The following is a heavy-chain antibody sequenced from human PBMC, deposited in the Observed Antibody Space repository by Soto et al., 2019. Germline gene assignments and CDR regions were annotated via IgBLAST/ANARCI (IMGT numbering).Heavy chain of an antibody. J-gene: IGHJ5*02. CDR3: ARDRALRNYYPNAAAFAP. Sequence: SVKVSWKASGGRFSSYARSWVRQAPGQGLEWMGGIIPIFGTANYAQKFQGRVTITADESTSTAYMELSSLRSEDTAVYYCARDRALRNYYPNAAAFAPWGQGTLVTVSS. CDR2: IIPIFGTA. CDR1: GGRFSSYA. V-gene: IGHV1-69*13. D-gene: IGHD1-26*01.